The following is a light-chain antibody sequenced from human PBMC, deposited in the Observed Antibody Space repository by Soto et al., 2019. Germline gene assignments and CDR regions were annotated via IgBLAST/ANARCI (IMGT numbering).Light chain of an antibody. Sequence: IQMTQSPSSLSASVGDRVTITCRASQSISSYLNWYQQKPGKAPKLLIYAASSLQSGVPSRFSGSGSGTDFTLTISSLQPEDFATYYCQQSYSTPIFGGGTKVEIK. CDR2: AAS. CDR1: QSISSY. V-gene: IGKV1-39*01. J-gene: IGKJ4*01. CDR3: QQSYSTPI.